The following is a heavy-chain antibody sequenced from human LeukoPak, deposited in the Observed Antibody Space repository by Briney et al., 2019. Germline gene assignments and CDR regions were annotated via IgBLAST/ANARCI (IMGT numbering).Heavy chain of an antibody. CDR1: GFTFSSFG. D-gene: IGHD2-8*01. V-gene: IGHV3-23*01. J-gene: IGHJ3*02. CDR2: ILGRVGST. CDR3: ARYNGVCYRSCAFDI. Sequence: PGGSLTLSCAAAGFTFSSFGMSCVRQPPGKGLEWVSAILGRVGSTYSADAVKGRFTISRDNSKNTLYLQMNSLRAEDTAVYYCARYNGVCYRSCAFDIWGQGTMVTFSS.